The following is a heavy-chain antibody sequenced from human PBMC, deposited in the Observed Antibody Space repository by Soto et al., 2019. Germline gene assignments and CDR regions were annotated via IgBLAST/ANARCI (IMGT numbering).Heavy chain of an antibody. CDR3: ARHPMYYYDKYGMDV. CDR2: IYYSGST. V-gene: IGHV4-59*08. Sequence: SETLSLTCTVSGGSISSYYWNWIRQPPGKGLEWIGYIYYSGSTNYNPSLKSRVTISVDTSKNQFSLKLSSVTAADTAVYYCARHPMYYYDKYGMDVWGQGTTVTVSS. CDR1: GGSISSYY. J-gene: IGHJ6*02.